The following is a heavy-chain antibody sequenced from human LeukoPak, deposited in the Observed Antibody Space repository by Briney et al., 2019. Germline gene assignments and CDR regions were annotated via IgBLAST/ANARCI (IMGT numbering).Heavy chain of an antibody. CDR1: GGSISSYY. CDR3: ARHFYRERWLKRADAFDI. CDR2: IYYSGST. V-gene: IGHV4-59*08. Sequence: SETLSLTCTVSGGSISSYYWSWIRQPPGKGLEWIGYIYYSGSTNYNPSLKSRVTISVDTSKNQSSLKLSSVTAADTAVYYCARHFYRERWLKRADAFDIWGQGTMVTVSS. J-gene: IGHJ3*02. D-gene: IGHD4-23*01.